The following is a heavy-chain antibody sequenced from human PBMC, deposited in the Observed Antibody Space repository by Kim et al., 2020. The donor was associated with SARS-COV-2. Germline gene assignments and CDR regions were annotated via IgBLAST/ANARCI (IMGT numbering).Heavy chain of an antibody. CDR1: GYNLPNYW. CDR2: IYLGDSDT. CDR3: ARSAGPYDYYFDY. Sequence: GESLKISCKGSGYNLPNYWIGWVRQMPGKGLEWMGIIYLGDSDTRYSPSFRGQVTISAYKSTTTAYLQWSSLKASDTAMYYCARSAGPYDYYFDYWGQGTLVTVSS. J-gene: IGHJ4*02. V-gene: IGHV5-51*01. D-gene: IGHD3-16*01.